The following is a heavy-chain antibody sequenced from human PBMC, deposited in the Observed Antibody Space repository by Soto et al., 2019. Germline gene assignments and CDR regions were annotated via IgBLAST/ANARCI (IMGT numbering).Heavy chain of an antibody. Sequence: ASVKVSCKTSGYTFTNFGLSWVRQAPGQGLEWMGWISAYNGNTNYAQNFQGRVTMTTDTSTSTAYMELRSLRSDDTAVYYCARDLGGWPDYWGQGTLVTVSS. CDR3: ARDLGGWPDY. J-gene: IGHJ4*02. V-gene: IGHV1-18*01. CDR2: ISAYNGNT. D-gene: IGHD2-15*01. CDR1: GYTFTNFG.